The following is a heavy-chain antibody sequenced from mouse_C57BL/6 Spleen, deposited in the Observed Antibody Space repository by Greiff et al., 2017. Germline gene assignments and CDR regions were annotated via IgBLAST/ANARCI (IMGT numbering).Heavy chain of an antibody. CDR3: AAPFTTVVATDAMDY. V-gene: IGHV14-3*01. CDR2: IAPANGNT. CDR1: GFNIKNTY. Sequence: VQLKQSVAELVRPGASVKLSCTASGFNIKNTYMHWVKQRPEQGLEWIGRIAPANGNTKYAPKFQGKATITADTSSNTAYLQVSRLTSEDTSIYYAAAPFTTVVATDAMDYWGQGTSVTVSS. J-gene: IGHJ4*01. D-gene: IGHD1-1*01.